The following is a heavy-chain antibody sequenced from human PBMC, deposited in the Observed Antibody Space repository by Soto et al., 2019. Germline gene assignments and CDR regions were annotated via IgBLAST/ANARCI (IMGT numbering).Heavy chain of an antibody. Sequence: GGSLRLSCAASGFTFSSYAMHWVRQAPGKGLEWVAVISYDGSNKYYADSVKGRFTISRDNSKNTLYLQMNSLRAEDTAVYYCARDLDPVTTAVVFNYWGQGTLVTVSS. CDR1: GFTFSSYA. CDR2: ISYDGSNK. D-gene: IGHD4-17*01. CDR3: ARDLDPVTTAVVFNY. J-gene: IGHJ4*02. V-gene: IGHV3-30-3*01.